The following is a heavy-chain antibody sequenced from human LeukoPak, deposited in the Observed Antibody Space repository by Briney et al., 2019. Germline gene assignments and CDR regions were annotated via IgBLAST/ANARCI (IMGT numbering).Heavy chain of an antibody. CDR2: INPNSGGT. CDR1: GYTFTGYY. CDR3: ARLTLRSESGYQTFDI. V-gene: IGHV1-2*06. Sequence: ASVKVSCKASGYTFTGYYMHWVRQAPGQGLEWMGRINPNSGGTNYAQKFQGRVTMIRDTSISTAYMELSRLRSDDTAVYYCARLTLRSESGYQTFDIWGQGTMVTVSS. D-gene: IGHD3-22*01. J-gene: IGHJ3*02.